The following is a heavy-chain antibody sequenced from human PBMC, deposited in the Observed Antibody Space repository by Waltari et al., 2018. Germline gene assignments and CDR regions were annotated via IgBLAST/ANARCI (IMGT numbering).Heavy chain of an antibody. D-gene: IGHD6-19*01. Sequence: EVQLLESGGGLVQPGGSLRLSCEASEFTFRSYAMNWVRQAPGKGLWWVSTISGSGGNTYYSDSLKGRFTISRDNSKNTLYLQMNSLRAEDTAVYYCAKDPAGTYYFEYWGQGTLVTVSS. CDR2: ISGSGGNT. CDR3: AKDPAGTYYFEY. J-gene: IGHJ4*02. V-gene: IGHV3-23*01. CDR1: EFTFRSYA.